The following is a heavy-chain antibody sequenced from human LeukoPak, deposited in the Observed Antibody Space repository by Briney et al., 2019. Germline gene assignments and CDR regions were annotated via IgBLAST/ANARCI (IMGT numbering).Heavy chain of an antibody. CDR3: TKGGSFDY. V-gene: IGHV3-73*01. CDR2: IRSKANSYAT. CDR1: GFTFSGSA. J-gene: IGHJ4*02. D-gene: IGHD3-16*01. Sequence: GGSLRLSCAASGFTFSGSAMHWVRQASGKGLEWVGRIRSKANSYATAYAASVKGRFTISRDDSKNTAYLQMNSPKTEDTAVYYCTKGGSFDYWGQGTLVTVSS.